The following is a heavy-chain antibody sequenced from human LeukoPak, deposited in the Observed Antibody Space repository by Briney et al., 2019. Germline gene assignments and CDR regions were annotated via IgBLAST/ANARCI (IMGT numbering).Heavy chain of an antibody. V-gene: IGHV4-39*03. CDR3: SSGSSWYKDY. D-gene: IGHD6-13*01. CDR2: ISYSGST. J-gene: IGHJ4*02. CDR1: GDSIITSRYY. Sequence: PSETLSLTCTVSGDSIITSRYYWAWIRQPPGKGLEWIGSISYSGSTNYDPSLKSRVTISVDTSKNQFSLQLSSVTAADTAVYYCSSGSSWYKDYWGQGTLVTVSS.